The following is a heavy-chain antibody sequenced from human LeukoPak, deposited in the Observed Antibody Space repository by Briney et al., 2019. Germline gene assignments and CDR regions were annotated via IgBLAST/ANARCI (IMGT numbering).Heavy chain of an antibody. CDR1: GGSFSGYY. Sequence: SETLSLTCTVYGGSFSGYYWSWIRQPPGKGLEWIGEINHSGSTNYNPSLKSRVTISVDTSKNQFSLKLSSVTAADTAVYYCARPGYYDFWSGHRVGWFDPWGQGTLVTVSS. CDR2: INHSGST. V-gene: IGHV4-34*01. J-gene: IGHJ5*02. CDR3: ARPGYYDFWSGHRVGWFDP. D-gene: IGHD3-3*01.